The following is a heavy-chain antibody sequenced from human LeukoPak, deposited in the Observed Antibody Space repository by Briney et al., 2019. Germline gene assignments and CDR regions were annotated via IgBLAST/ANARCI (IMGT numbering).Heavy chain of an antibody. D-gene: IGHD5-24*01. CDR2: VYYSGST. V-gene: IGHV4-59*01. J-gene: IGHJ4*02. CDR3: ARERRDGYKVYFDY. Sequence: AETLSLSCTGAGGSSSSDYWSWIREPPGKVLEGIGYVYYSGSTNYNPSLKSRVTISVDTSKNQFSLRLSSVTAADTAVYYCARERRDGYKVYFDYWGQGTLVTVSS. CDR1: GGSSSSDY.